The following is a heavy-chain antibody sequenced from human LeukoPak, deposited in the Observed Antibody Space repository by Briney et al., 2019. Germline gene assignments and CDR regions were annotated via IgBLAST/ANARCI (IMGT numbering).Heavy chain of an antibody. J-gene: IGHJ4*02. V-gene: IGHV3-21*01. CDR3: ARDGQLRYFDWLLFDH. CDR2: ISSSSSYI. CDR1: GFTFSSYS. D-gene: IGHD3-9*01. Sequence: TGGSLRLSCADSGFTFSSYSMKWVRQAPGKGLEWVSSISSSSSYIYYADSVKGRFTISRDNAKNSLYLQMNSLRAEDTAVYYCARDGQLRYFDWLLFDHWGQGTLVTVSS.